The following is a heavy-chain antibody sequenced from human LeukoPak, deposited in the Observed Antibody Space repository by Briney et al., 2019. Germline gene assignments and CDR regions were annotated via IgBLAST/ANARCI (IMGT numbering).Heavy chain of an antibody. D-gene: IGHD3-10*01. CDR2: IYSGGST. CDR1: GFIVSSNH. CDR3: ARDSNYYGSGSPFDY. V-gene: IGHV3-53*01. Sequence: GGSLRLSCAASGFIVSSNHMSWVRQAPGKGLEWVSVIYSGGSTYYADSVKGRFTISRDNSKNTLFLQMNSLRAADTAVYYCARDSNYYGSGSPFDYWGQGTLVTVSS. J-gene: IGHJ4*02.